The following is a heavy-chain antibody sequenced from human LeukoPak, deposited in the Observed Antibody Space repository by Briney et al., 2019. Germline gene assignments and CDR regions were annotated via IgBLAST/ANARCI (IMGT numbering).Heavy chain of an antibody. Sequence: GGSLRLSCTASGFSFSTYSMNWVRQAPGKGLEWVSYIVGSSRNIYYADSVKGRFTISRDSAKNSLYLQMDSLRAEDTAVYHCATDSPETAAFDYWGQGTLVTVSS. CDR3: ATDSPETAAFDY. J-gene: IGHJ4*02. CDR1: GFSFSTYS. V-gene: IGHV3-48*04. D-gene: IGHD1-1*01. CDR2: IVGSSRNI.